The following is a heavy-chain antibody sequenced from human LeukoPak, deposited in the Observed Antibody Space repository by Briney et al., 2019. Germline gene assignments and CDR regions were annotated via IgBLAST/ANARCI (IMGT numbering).Heavy chain of an antibody. CDR2: INPADSET. Sequence: GESLKISCKGSGYSFTDYWIGWVRQMPGKGLEWMGMINPADSETIYSPSFQGQVTFSVDKSISTAYLQWSSLQASDTAMYYCAGRGTGTTLAFDYWGQGTLVTVSS. V-gene: IGHV5-51*01. D-gene: IGHD1-1*01. CDR1: GYSFTDYW. CDR3: AGRGTGTTLAFDY. J-gene: IGHJ4*02.